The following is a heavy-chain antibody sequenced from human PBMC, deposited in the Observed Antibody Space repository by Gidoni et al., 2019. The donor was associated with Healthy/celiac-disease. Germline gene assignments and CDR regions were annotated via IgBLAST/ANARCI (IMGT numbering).Heavy chain of an antibody. D-gene: IGHD3-3*01. CDR2: ISGSGGST. J-gene: IGHJ3*02. Sequence: EVQLLEPGGGLVQPGGSLRLSCAASGFTFSSYAMGWVRQAPGKGLEWVEAISGSGGSTYYADSVKGRFTISRDNSKNTLYLQMNSLRAEDTAVYYCAKDYDFWSGYPISAFDIWGQGTMVTVSS. CDR3: AKDYDFWSGYPISAFDI. CDR1: GFTFSSYA. V-gene: IGHV3-23*01.